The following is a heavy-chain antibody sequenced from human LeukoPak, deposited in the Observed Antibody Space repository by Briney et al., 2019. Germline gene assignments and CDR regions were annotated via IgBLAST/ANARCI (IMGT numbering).Heavy chain of an antibody. CDR3: SKVHYGSGSYYNGALDI. V-gene: IGHV3-9*03. CDR1: GFTFHDYA. J-gene: IGHJ3*02. D-gene: IGHD3-10*01. CDR2: ISWNSGSI. Sequence: GRSLRLSCAASGFTFHDYAMHWVRQAPGKGLEWVSGISWNSGSIGYADSVKGRFTISRDKAQKSLYLQRNSLTDEHMAVNYCSKVHYGSGSYYNGALDIWGQGTMVTVSS.